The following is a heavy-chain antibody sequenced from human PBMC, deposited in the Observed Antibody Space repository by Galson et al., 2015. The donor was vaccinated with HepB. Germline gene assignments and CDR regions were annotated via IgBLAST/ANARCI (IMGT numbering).Heavy chain of an antibody. Sequence: SVKVSCKASGYTFTTFVISWVRQAPGQGLEWMGWINTDTGNPTYAQGFTGRFVFSLDTSVSTAYLQINRLLPEDTAVYYCARTPHFASGSLRNAWLEPWGQGTLVTVSS. V-gene: IGHV7-4-1*02. J-gene: IGHJ5*02. CDR1: GYTFTTFV. CDR2: INTDTGNP. CDR3: ARTPHFASGSLRNAWLEP. D-gene: IGHD3-10*01.